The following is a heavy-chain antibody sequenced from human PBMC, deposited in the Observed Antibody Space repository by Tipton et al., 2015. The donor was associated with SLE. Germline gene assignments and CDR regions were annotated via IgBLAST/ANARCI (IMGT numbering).Heavy chain of an antibody. CDR1: GGSISSSSYY. CDR2: IYYSGGT. D-gene: IGHD6-13*01. CDR3: ASQDSSSSHGDY. V-gene: IGHV4-39*01. Sequence: LRLSCTVSGGSISSSSYYWGWIRQPPGKGLEWIGSIYYSGGTYYNPSLKSRVTISVDTSKNQFSLKLSSVTAADTAVYYCASQDSSSSHGDYWGQGTLVTVSS. J-gene: IGHJ4*02.